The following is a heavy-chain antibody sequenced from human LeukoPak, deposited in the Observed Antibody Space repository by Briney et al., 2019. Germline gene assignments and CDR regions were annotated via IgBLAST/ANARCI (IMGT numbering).Heavy chain of an antibody. D-gene: IGHD6-19*01. CDR1: GGSISSYY. J-gene: IGHJ6*02. V-gene: IGHV4-4*07. CDR2: IYTSGST. Sequence: SETLSLTCTVSGGSISSYYWSWIRQPAGKGLEWIGRIYTSGSTNYNPSLKSRVTMSVDTSKNQFSLKLSSVTAADTAVYYCARDKTSGWFNYYYYGMDVWGQGTTVTVSS. CDR3: ARDKTSGWFNYYYYGMDV.